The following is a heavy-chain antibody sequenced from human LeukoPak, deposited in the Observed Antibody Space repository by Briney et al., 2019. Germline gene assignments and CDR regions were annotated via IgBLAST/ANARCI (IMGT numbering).Heavy chain of an antibody. J-gene: IGHJ4*02. V-gene: IGHV4-39*07. CDR3: ARTQDCSSTSCSDY. D-gene: IGHD2-2*01. Sequence: SETLSLTCTVSGGSISSSSYYWGWIRQPPGKGLEWIGSIYYSGSTYYNPSLKSRVTISVDTSKNQFSLKLSSVTAADTAVYYCARTQDCSSTSCSDYWGQGTLVTVSS. CDR2: IYYSGST. CDR1: GGSISSSSYY.